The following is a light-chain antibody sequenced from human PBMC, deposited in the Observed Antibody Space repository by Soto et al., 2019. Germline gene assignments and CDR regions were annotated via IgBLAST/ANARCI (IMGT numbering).Light chain of an antibody. Sequence: EIVMTQSPATLSVSPGERATLSCRASQSVSSNLAWYQQKPGQAPRLLIYGASIRATGIPARFSGSGSGTEFTLTISSLQSEDFAVYYCQQYNNWWTFGQATKVEIK. V-gene: IGKV3D-15*01. CDR3: QQYNNWWT. CDR2: GAS. CDR1: QSVSSN. J-gene: IGKJ1*01.